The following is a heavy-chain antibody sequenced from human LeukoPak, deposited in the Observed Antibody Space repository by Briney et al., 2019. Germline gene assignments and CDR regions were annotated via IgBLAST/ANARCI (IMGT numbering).Heavy chain of an antibody. CDR3: AKDGDYDFWSGYYSRYFDY. D-gene: IGHD3-3*01. CDR1: GFTFSSYS. CDR2: ISSSSSYI. Sequence: PGGSLRLSCAASGFTFSSYSMNWVRQAPGKGLEWVSSISSSSSYIYYADSVKGRFTISRDNAKNTLYLQMNSLRAEDTAVYYCAKDGDYDFWSGYYSRYFDYWGQGTLVTVSS. V-gene: IGHV3-21*01. J-gene: IGHJ4*02.